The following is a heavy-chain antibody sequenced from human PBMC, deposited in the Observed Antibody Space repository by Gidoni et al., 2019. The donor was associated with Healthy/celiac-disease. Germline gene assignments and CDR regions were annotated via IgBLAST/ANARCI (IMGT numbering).Heavy chain of an antibody. Sequence: EVPLLESGGGLVQPGGSLRLSCAASGFTFSSYAMSWVRQAPGKGLEGVSAMSGSGGSTYYADSVKGRFTISRDNSKNTLYLQMNSLRAEDTAVYYCAKDSVGEPFNWFDPWSQGTLVTVSS. V-gene: IGHV3-23*01. CDR1: GFTFSSYA. J-gene: IGHJ5*02. D-gene: IGHD3-16*01. CDR2: MSGSGGST. CDR3: AKDSVGEPFNWFDP.